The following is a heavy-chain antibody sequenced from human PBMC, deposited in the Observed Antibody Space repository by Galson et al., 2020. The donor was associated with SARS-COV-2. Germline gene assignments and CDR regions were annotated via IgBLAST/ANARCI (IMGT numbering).Heavy chain of an antibody. J-gene: IGHJ4*02. V-gene: IGHV4-61*02. CDR1: GGSISSGSYY. D-gene: IGHD1-26*01. CDR2: IYTSGST. CDR3: ARESRWELYFDH. Sequence: SETLSLTCTVSGGSISSGSYYWSWIRQPAGKGLEWIGRIYTSGSTNYNPSLKSRVTISVDTSKNQFSLKLSSVTAADTAVYYCARESRWELYFDHWGQGTLFTVSS.